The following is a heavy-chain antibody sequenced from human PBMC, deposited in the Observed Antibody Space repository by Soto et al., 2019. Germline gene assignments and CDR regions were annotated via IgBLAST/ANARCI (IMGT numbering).Heavy chain of an antibody. CDR2: IWNGGSKK. D-gene: IGHD4-17*01. CDR3: ARGRGGSYGGNSAHFDI. V-gene: IGHV3-33*01. Sequence: QVQLVESGGGVVQPGTSLRLSCEASGFTFSGFGMHWVRQAPGKGLEWVAVIWNGGSKKYYADCVKGRFTISRDKSKNALYLQMNSLRAEDTAVYYCARGRGGSYGGNSAHFDIRGQGTLVTVSS. J-gene: IGHJ3*02. CDR1: GFTFSGFG.